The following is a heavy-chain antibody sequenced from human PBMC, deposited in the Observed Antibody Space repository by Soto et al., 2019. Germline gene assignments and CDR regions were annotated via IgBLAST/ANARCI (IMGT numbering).Heavy chain of an antibody. D-gene: IGHD3-22*01. CDR1: GYTFTGYY. Sequence: ASVKVSCKASGYTFTGYYMHWVRQAPGQGLEWMGWIKPNSGGTNYAQKFQGWVTMTRDTSISTAYMELSRLRSDDTAVYYCARSGYYGSSGHDYWGQGTLVTVSS. CDR3: ARSGYYGSSGHDY. J-gene: IGHJ4*02. CDR2: IKPNSGGT. V-gene: IGHV1-2*04.